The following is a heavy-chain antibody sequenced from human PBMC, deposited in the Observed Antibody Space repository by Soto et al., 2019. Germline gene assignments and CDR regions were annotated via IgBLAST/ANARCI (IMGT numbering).Heavy chain of an antibody. CDR1: GFTFSSYG. D-gene: IGHD3-10*01. CDR3: ARDLDHYGSISGMDV. CDR2: IWYDGSNK. V-gene: IGHV3-33*01. Sequence: GGSLRLSCAASGFTFSSYGMHWVRQAPGKGLEWVAVIWYDGSNKYYADSVKGRFTISRDNSKNTLYLQMNSLRAEDTAVYYCARDLDHYGSISGMDVWGQGTTVTVSS. J-gene: IGHJ6*02.